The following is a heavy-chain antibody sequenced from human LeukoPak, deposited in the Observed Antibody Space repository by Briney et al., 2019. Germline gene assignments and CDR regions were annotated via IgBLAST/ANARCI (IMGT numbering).Heavy chain of an antibody. Sequence: SQTLSLTCTVSGGSISSGDYDWSWIRQPPGKGLEWIGSIYHSGSTYSSPSLKSRVTISVDTSRNQFSLKLISVTAADTAVYYCARSTSGWFWFDPWGQGTLVTVSS. J-gene: IGHJ5*02. CDR1: GGSISSGDYD. CDR2: IYHSGST. CDR3: ARSTSGWFWFDP. D-gene: IGHD6-19*01. V-gene: IGHV4-30-4*08.